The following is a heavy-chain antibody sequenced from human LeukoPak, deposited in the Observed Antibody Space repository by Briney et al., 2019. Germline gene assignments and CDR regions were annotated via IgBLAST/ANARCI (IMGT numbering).Heavy chain of an antibody. J-gene: IGHJ3*02. D-gene: IGHD3-3*01. CDR3: AKGPNFWLTPIAFAI. Sequence: PGGSLRLSCAASGFTFSTYAMSRVRQAPGKGLEWVSGLTGSGGSTYYADSVKGRFIISRDNSKNTLSLQMNSLRAEDTAVYYCAKGPNFWLTPIAFAIWGQGTMVTVSS. V-gene: IGHV3-23*01. CDR1: GFTFSTYA. CDR2: LTGSGGST.